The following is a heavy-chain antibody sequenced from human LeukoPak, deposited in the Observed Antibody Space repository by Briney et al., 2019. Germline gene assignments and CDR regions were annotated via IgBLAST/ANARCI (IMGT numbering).Heavy chain of an antibody. CDR2: IYDSGTT. V-gene: IGHV4-39*01. J-gene: IGHJ5*01. CDR3: ARHYPHMDYTGWRQGWFDS. D-gene: IGHD2-8*02. CDR1: DRFIRSNNYY. Sequence: SETLSLTCTVSDRFIRSNNYYWGWIRQPPGKGLEWIGSIYDSGTTYTNPSLKSRITISADTSEDQFSLHLNSVTAADTAMYFCARHYPHMDYTGWRQGWFDSWGQGTLVTVSS.